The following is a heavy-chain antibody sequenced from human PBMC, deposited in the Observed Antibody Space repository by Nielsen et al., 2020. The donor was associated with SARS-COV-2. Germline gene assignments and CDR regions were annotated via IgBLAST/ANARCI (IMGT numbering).Heavy chain of an antibody. V-gene: IGHV3-30*02. D-gene: IGHD3-16*01. Sequence: GGSLRLSCAASGFTFSRNGMHWVRQSPGKGLEWVAVIRYDGGNRDYADSVKGRFTISRDNAKNSLYLQMNSLRAEDTALYYCAKAASWGIAGANFDYWGQGTLVTVSS. CDR2: IRYDGGNR. CDR1: GFTFSRNG. J-gene: IGHJ4*02. CDR3: AKAASWGIAGANFDY.